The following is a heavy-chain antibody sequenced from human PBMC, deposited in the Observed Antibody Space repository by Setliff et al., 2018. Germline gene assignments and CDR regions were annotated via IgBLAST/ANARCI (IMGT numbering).Heavy chain of an antibody. V-gene: IGHV1-8*02. D-gene: IGHD6-13*01. Sequence: GASVKVSCKASGYTFTSYDINWVRQATGQGLEWMGWMNPNSGNTGYSQKFQGRVTMTTNTSINTAYMELSSLRSEDTAVYYCAKLAAAGSISYWGQGTLVTVSS. J-gene: IGHJ4*02. CDR1: GYTFTSYD. CDR2: MNPNSGNT. CDR3: AKLAAAGSISY.